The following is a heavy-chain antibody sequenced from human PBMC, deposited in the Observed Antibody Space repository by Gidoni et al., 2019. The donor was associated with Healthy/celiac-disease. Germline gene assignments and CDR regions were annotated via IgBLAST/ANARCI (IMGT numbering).Heavy chain of an antibody. D-gene: IGHD1-26*01. V-gene: IGHV3-23*01. CDR1: GFTFSSYA. J-gene: IGHJ4*02. Sequence: EVQLLESGGGLVQPGGSLRLSCAASGFTFSSYAMSWVRQAPGQGLEWVSAISGSGGSTYYADSVKGRFTISRDNSKNTLYLQMNSLRAEDTAVYYCAIEPGATHDFDYWGQGTLVTVSS. CDR3: AIEPGATHDFDY. CDR2: ISGSGGST.